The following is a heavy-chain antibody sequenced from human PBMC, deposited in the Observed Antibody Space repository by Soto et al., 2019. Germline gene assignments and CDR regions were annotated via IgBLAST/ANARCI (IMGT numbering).Heavy chain of an antibody. V-gene: IGHV3-23*01. J-gene: IGHJ4*02. CDR1: GFTFSSLA. CDR2: IDYSGGTT. D-gene: IGHD6-19*01. CDR3: AKDATRTSGWYYLDY. Sequence: GSLRLSCAASGFTFSSLAMGWVRQAPGKGLEWVSVIDYSGGTTYYTDSVKGRFTISRDNSKKMLYLQMNSLRAEDTAVYYCAKDATRTSGWYYLDYWGQGALV.